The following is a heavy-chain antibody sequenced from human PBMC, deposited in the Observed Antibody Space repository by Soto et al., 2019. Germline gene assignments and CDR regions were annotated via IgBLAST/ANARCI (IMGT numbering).Heavy chain of an antibody. Sequence: QVQLVESGGGVVQPGRSLRLSCAASGFTFSSYGMHWVRQAPGKGLEWVAVISYDGSNKYYADSVKGRFTISRDNSKNTLYLQMNSLRAEDTAVDYWSKDQNQVGELLLLLDYWGQGTLVTVSS. D-gene: IGHD3-10*01. CDR3: SKDQNQVGELLLLLDY. J-gene: IGHJ4*02. V-gene: IGHV3-30*18. CDR2: ISYDGSNK. CDR1: GFTFSSYG.